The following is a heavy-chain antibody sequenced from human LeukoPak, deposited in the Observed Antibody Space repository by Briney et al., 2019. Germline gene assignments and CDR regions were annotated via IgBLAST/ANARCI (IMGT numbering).Heavy chain of an antibody. V-gene: IGHV3-53*01. J-gene: IGHJ5*02. CDR1: GFTVSSNY. Sequence: TGGSLRLSCAASGFTVSSNYMSWVRQAPGKGLEWVSVIYSGGSTYYADSVKGRFTISRDNSKNTLYLQMNSLRAEDTAVYYCARERIGYSGYVNWFDPWGQGTLVTVSS. CDR2: IYSGGST. CDR3: ARERIGYSGYVNWFDP. D-gene: IGHD5-12*01.